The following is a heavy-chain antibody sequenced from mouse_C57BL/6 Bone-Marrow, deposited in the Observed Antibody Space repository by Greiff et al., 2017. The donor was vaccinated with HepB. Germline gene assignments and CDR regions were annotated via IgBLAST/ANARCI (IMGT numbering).Heavy chain of an antibody. CDR2: ISSGGSYT. CDR1: GFTFSSYG. CDR3: ARLPTVGGAY. D-gene: IGHD1-1*01. Sequence: DVMLVESGGDLVKPGGSLKLSCAASGFTFSSYGMSWVRQTPDKRLEWVATISSGGSYTYYPDSVKGRFTISRDNAKNTLYLQMSSLKSEDTAMYYCARLPTVGGAYWGQGTLVTVSA. V-gene: IGHV5-6*02. J-gene: IGHJ3*01.